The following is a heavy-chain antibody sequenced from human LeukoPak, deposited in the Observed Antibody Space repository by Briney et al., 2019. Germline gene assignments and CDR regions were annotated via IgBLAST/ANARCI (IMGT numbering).Heavy chain of an antibody. D-gene: IGHD2-15*01. Sequence: GASVKVSSKPSGYTFTAYNIHWVRQAPGQGLERMGWMNPNSGDTNYAQNFQGRVTMTRDTSISTAYMELSSLRSDDTAVYFYRRGGGRSYCDYWGQGTPVTASS. CDR3: RRGGGRSYCDY. CDR1: GYTFTAYN. CDR2: MNPNSGDT. V-gene: IGHV1-2*02. J-gene: IGHJ4*02.